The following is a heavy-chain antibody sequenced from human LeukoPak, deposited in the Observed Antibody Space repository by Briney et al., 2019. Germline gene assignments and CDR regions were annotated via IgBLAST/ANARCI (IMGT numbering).Heavy chain of an antibody. D-gene: IGHD6-19*01. CDR3: AKDSDHGGSGWYWGYYFDC. Sequence: GGSLGLSCAASGFTFSSYAMTWVRQAPGKGLEWVSAISGSGASTYYADSVKGRFTISRDNSKNTLYLQMNNLKAEDTAVYYCAKDSDHGGSGWYWGYYFDCWGQGALVTVSS. V-gene: IGHV3-23*01. CDR1: GFTFSSYA. J-gene: IGHJ4*02. CDR2: ISGSGAST.